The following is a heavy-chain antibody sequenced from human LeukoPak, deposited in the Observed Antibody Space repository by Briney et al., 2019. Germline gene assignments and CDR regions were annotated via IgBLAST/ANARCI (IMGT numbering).Heavy chain of an antibody. V-gene: IGHV3-23*01. CDR1: GFTFSNFA. J-gene: IGHJ6*02. CDR2: VSDSDDTT. Sequence: QPGGSLRLSCAASGFTFSNFAMSWVRQAPGKGLEWVSAVSDSDDTTNYADSVKGRFSISRDTSKNTLYLQMNSLRAEDTAVYYCARHRDTRRSNFNHMDVWGQGTTVTVSS. CDR3: ARHRDTRRSNFNHMDV. D-gene: IGHD4-11*01.